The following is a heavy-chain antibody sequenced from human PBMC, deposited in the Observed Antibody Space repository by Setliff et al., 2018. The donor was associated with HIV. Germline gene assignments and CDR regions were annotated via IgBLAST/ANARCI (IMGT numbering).Heavy chain of an antibody. V-gene: IGHV3-7*01. CDR2: IKQDGSDK. Sequence: GGSLRLSCAASGFAFSGHQMSWVRQAPGKGLEWVAKIKQDGSDKYYVDSVKGRFTISRDNAKNSLYLQMNSLRAEDTAVYYCARVRSPFYFDYWGQGTLVTVSS. CDR1: GFAFSGHQ. J-gene: IGHJ4*02. CDR3: ARVRSPFYFDY.